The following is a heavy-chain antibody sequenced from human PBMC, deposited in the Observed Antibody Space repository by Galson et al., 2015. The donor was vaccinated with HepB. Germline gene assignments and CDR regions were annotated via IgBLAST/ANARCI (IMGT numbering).Heavy chain of an antibody. V-gene: IGHV3-30*04. Sequence: SLRLSCAASGFTFSNYAMHWVRQTPGKGLEWVAVISYDATKKYYIDAVEGRFSISRDNSKGTVYLQMSSLRAEDTAVYYCARDLYSYAADYYYHNGLDVWGQGTTVTVSS. J-gene: IGHJ6*02. D-gene: IGHD3-22*01. CDR2: ISYDATKK. CDR3: ARDLYSYAADYYYHNGLDV. CDR1: GFTFSNYA.